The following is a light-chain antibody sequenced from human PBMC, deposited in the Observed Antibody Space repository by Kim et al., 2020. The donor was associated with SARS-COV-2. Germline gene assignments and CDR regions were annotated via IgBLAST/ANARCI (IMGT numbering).Light chain of an antibody. Sequence: LAASVGDRVTITCQASQDIYNNLNWYQQKAWKAPKLLIFDASNLDIGVPSRFSGSGSGTDFTFTISSLQPEDIATYYCQQYAKRLSFGQGTKLEI. V-gene: IGKV1-33*01. J-gene: IGKJ2*03. CDR2: DAS. CDR1: QDIYNN. CDR3: QQYAKRLS.